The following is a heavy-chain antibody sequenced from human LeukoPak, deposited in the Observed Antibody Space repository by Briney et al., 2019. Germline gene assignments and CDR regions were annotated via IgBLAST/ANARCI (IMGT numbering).Heavy chain of an antibody. V-gene: IGHV1-2*02. D-gene: IGHD6-19*01. J-gene: IGHJ6*03. CDR1: GYTFTDYF. CDR3: AKCSSGWDYYYYMDV. CDR2: INPNSGAT. Sequence: ASVKVSCKASGYTFTDYFMLWVRQAPGQGLEWMGWINPNSGATNYAQKFQGRVTMTRDTSITTAYMELSGLTSDDTAVYYCAKCSSGWDYYYYMDVWGKGTTVTVSS.